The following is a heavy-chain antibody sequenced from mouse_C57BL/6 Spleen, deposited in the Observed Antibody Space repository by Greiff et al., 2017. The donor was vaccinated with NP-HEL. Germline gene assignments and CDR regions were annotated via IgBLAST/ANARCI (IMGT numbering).Heavy chain of an antibody. D-gene: IGHD2-2*01. V-gene: IGHV1-64*01. CDR1: GYTFTSYW. J-gene: IGHJ2*01. CDR2: IHPNSGST. CDR3: ARDYGYDGGDFDY. Sequence: QVQLKQPGAELVKPGASVKLSCKASGYTFTSYWMHWVKQRPGQGLEWIGMIHPNSGSTNYNEKFKSKATLTVDKSSSTAYMQLSSLTSEDSAVYYCARDYGYDGGDFDYWGQGTTLTVSS.